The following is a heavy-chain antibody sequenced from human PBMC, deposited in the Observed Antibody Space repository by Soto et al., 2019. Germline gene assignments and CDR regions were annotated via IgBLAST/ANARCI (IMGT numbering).Heavy chain of an antibody. Sequence: QVRLVQSGTEVKKPGASVMLSCKAYGYTFINYPIIWVRQARGQGLEWMGWFNTNNGETKYAQRFQVRFTMTTDASTSTAYMELRSLTSDDTAVFYCARVVNGMTGGDYWGQGTPVTVSS. CDR2: FNTNNGET. CDR1: GYTFINYP. D-gene: IGHD1-26*01. J-gene: IGHJ4*02. V-gene: IGHV1-18*01. CDR3: ARVVNGMTGGDY.